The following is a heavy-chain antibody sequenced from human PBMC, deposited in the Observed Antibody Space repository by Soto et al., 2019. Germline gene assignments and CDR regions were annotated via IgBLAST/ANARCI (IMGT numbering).Heavy chain of an antibody. CDR1: GGSFSGYY. CDR2: INHSGST. D-gene: IGHD2-15*01. Sequence: QVQLQQWGAGLLKPSETLSLTCAVYGGSFSGYYWSWIRQPPGQGLEWIGEINHSGSTNYNPSLKSRVTIAVDTSKNQFSLKLSSVTAADTAVYYCARFRGYCSGGSCFAGHDYWGQGTLVTVSS. V-gene: IGHV4-34*01. CDR3: ARFRGYCSGGSCFAGHDY. J-gene: IGHJ4*02.